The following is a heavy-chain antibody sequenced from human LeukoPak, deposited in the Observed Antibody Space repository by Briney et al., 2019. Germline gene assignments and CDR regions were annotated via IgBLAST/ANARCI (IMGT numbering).Heavy chain of an antibody. Sequence: GGSLRLSCTASGFTFGDYTMSWFRQAPGKGLEWVSAISGSGGSTYYADSVKGRFTISRDNSKNTLYLQMNSLRAEDTAVYYCAKDRPYSSGWYGSIDYWGQGTLVTVSS. J-gene: IGHJ4*02. CDR1: GFTFGDYT. CDR3: AKDRPYSSGWYGSIDY. V-gene: IGHV3-23*01. CDR2: ISGSGGST. D-gene: IGHD6-19*01.